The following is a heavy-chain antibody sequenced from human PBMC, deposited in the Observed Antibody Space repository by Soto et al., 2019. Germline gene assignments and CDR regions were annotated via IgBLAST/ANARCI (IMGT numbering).Heavy chain of an antibody. D-gene: IGHD6-19*01. J-gene: IGHJ3*02. Sequence: EVQLVESGGGLVQPGRSLRLSCAASGFTFDDYAMHWVRQAPGKGLEWVSGISWNSGSIGYADSVKGRFTISRDNAKNSLYLQMNSLGAEDTALYYCAKDRSSGWDDAFDIWGQGTMVTVSS. CDR2: ISWNSGSI. CDR1: GFTFDDYA. V-gene: IGHV3-9*01. CDR3: AKDRSSGWDDAFDI.